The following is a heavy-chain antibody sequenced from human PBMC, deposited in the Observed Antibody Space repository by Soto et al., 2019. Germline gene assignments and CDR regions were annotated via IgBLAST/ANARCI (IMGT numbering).Heavy chain of an antibody. CDR3: ASAIVATAGFDY. Sequence: QVQLVESGGGVVQPGRSLRLSCAASGFTFSSYAMHWVRQAPGKGLEWVAVISYDGSNKYYADSVKGRFTISRDNSQNALYLQMNSLRADDTAVYYCASAIVATAGFDYWGQGTLVTVSS. CDR2: ISYDGSNK. D-gene: IGHD5-12*01. CDR1: GFTFSSYA. V-gene: IGHV3-30-3*01. J-gene: IGHJ4*02.